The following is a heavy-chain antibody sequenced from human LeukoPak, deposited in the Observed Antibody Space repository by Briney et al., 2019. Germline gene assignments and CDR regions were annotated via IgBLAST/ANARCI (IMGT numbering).Heavy chain of an antibody. CDR1: GFTVSSNY. V-gene: IGHV3-53*01. CDR2: IYSGGST. J-gene: IGHJ6*02. D-gene: IGHD3-10*01. CDR3: ARDKTLYYYGSGSYYGMDV. Sequence: GGSLRLSCAASGFTVSSNYMSWVRQAPGKGLEWVSVIYSGGSTYYADSVKGRFTISRDNSKNTLYLQMNSLRAEDTAVYYCARDKTLYYYGSGSYYGMDVWGQGTTVTVSS.